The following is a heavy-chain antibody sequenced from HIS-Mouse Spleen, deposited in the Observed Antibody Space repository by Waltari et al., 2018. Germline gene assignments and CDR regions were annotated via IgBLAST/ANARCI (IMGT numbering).Heavy chain of an antibody. D-gene: IGHD6-13*01. V-gene: IGHV4-39*07. Sequence: QLQLQESGPGLVKPSETLSLTCTVSGGSISSSSYSWGWIRQPPGKGLGWLGSTYYSGSTYYNPSLKSRVTISVDTSKNQFSLKLSSVTAADTAVYYCAREIPYSSSWYDWYSDLWGRGTMVTVSS. CDR3: AREIPYSSSWYDWYSDL. CDR2: TYYSGST. CDR1: GGSISSSSYS. J-gene: IGHJ2*01.